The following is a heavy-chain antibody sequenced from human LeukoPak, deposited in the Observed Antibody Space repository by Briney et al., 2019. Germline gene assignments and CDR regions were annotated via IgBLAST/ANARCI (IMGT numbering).Heavy chain of an antibody. CDR2: IYPGDSDT. Sequence: PGESLKISCKGSGYSFTSYWIGWVRQMPGKGLEWMGIIYPGDSDTRYSPSFQGQVTISADKSISTAYLQWSSLKASDTAMYYCARGTYYYDSSGLYYFDYWGQGTLVTVSP. V-gene: IGHV5-51*01. J-gene: IGHJ4*02. D-gene: IGHD3-22*01. CDR1: GYSFTSYW. CDR3: ARGTYYYDSSGLYYFDY.